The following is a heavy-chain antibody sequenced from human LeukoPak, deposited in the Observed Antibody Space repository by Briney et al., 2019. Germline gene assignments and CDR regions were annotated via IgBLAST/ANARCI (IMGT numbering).Heavy chain of an antibody. CDR2: ISPTGDII. CDR1: GFTFGVYY. J-gene: IGHJ4*02. V-gene: IGHV3-11*04. Sequence: GSLRLSCAASGFTFGVYYMTWIRQAPGRGLEPLSFISPTGDIIKYVDSVKGRFTVSRDNANNSLYLQMNSLRAEDTAVYYCVRGGGSFDSWGQGTLVTVSS. CDR3: VRGGGSFDS. D-gene: IGHD1-26*01.